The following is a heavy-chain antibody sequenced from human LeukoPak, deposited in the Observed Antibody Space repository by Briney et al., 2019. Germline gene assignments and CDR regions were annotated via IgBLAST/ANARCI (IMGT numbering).Heavy chain of an antibody. D-gene: IGHD6-19*01. CDR1: GYTFTTYG. CDR3: ARGDSSGWYFQH. V-gene: IGHV1-2*02. Sequence: ASVKVSCKASGYTFTTYGISWVRQAPGQGLEWMGWINPNSGDTNYAQKFQGRVTMTRDTSISTAYMELRRLRSDDTAVYYCARGDSSGWYFQHWGQGTLVTVSS. CDR2: INPNSGDT. J-gene: IGHJ1*01.